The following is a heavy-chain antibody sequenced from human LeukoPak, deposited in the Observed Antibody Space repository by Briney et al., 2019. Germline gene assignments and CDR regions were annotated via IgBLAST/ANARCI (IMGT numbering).Heavy chain of an antibody. CDR3: ARNSGWYGVS. J-gene: IGHJ4*02. CDR1: GYTFTSYY. CDR2: ISAYNGNT. D-gene: IGHD6-19*01. Sequence: ASVKVSCKASGYTFTSYYMHWVRQAPGQGLEWMGWISAYNGNTNYAQKLQGRVTMTTDTSTSTAYMELRSLTSDDTAVYFCARNSGWYGVSWGQGTLVTVSS. V-gene: IGHV1-18*04.